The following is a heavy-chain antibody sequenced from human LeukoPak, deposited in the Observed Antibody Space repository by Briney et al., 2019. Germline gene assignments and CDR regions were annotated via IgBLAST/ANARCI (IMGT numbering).Heavy chain of an antibody. CDR2: ISGSGGST. D-gene: IGHD2-8*01. J-gene: IGHJ4*02. CDR3: AKSQVLSYSFDC. V-gene: IGHV3-23*01. Sequence: GGSLRLSCAASGFTFSSYAMSWVRQAPVKELEWVSAISGSGGSTYYADSVKGRFTISRDNSKNTLYLQMNSLRAEDTAVYYCAKSQVLSYSFDCWGQGTLVTVSS. CDR1: GFTFSSYA.